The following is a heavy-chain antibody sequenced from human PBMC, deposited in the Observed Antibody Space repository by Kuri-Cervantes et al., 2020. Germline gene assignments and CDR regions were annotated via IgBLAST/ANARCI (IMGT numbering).Heavy chain of an antibody. J-gene: IGHJ6*02. V-gene: IGHV3-74*01. CDR2: INSDGSST. CDR3: AKDTAMEDYYGMDV. Sequence: GESLKISCAASGFTFSSYWMHWVRQAPGKGLVWVSRINSDGSSTSYADSVKGRFTISRDNAKNSLYLQMNSLRAEDTALYYCAKDTAMEDYYGMDVWGQGTTVTVSS. CDR1: GFTFSSYW. D-gene: IGHD5-18*01.